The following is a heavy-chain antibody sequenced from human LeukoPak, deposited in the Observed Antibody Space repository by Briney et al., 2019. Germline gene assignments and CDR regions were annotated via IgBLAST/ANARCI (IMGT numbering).Heavy chain of an antibody. D-gene: IGHD3-10*01. V-gene: IGHV4-59*08. J-gene: IGHJ4*02. CDR1: GASITDYF. Sequence: SETLSLTCTVSGASITDYFWTWIRHPPGKGLEWIGYIYNSRSTNYNHSLQSRVTISMDTPKKQVTLALSSVTAADTAIYYCARRLTYKYGSGSAWYFDYWGQGNLVIVSS. CDR3: ARRLTYKYGSGSAWYFDY. CDR2: IYNSRST.